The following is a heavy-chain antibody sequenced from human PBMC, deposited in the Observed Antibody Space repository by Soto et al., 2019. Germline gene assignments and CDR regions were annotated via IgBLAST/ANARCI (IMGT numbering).Heavy chain of an antibody. D-gene: IGHD1-26*01. CDR2: INTDGSST. CDR1: GFTFSSYW. J-gene: IGHJ4*02. Sequence: PGGSLRLSCAASGFTFSSYWMHWVRQAPGKGLVWVSRINTDGSSTSYADSVKGRFTISRDNAENTLYLQMNSLRVEDTAIYYCEREPPGRAWAGATDYWGQGTLVTVSS. CDR3: EREPPGRAWAGATDY. V-gene: IGHV3-74*01.